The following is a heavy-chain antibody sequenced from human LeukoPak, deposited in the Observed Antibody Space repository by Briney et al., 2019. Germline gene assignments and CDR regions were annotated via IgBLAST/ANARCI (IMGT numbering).Heavy chain of an antibody. CDR3: AREILESRMDIVVVPAATGDY. D-gene: IGHD2-2*03. Sequence: ASVKVSCKASGYTFTGYYMHWVRQAPGQGLEWMGWISAYNGNTNYAQKLQGRVTMTTDTSTSTAYMELRSLRSDDTAVYYCAREILESRMDIVVVPAATGDYWGQGTLVTVSS. CDR2: ISAYNGNT. V-gene: IGHV1-18*04. J-gene: IGHJ4*02. CDR1: GYTFTGYY.